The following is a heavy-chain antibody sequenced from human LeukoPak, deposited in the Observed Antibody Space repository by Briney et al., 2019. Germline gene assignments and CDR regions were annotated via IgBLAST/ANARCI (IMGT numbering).Heavy chain of an antibody. CDR2: IYYSGST. CDR3: TRGGSNFDY. J-gene: IGHJ4*02. CDR1: GGSISSYY. V-gene: IGHV4-59*01. Sequence: SETLSLTCTVSGGSISSYYWSWVRQPPEKGPEWIGYIYYSGSTNYNPSLKSRVTISVDASKNQFSLQLTSVTAADTAVYFCTRGGSNFDYWGQGTLVTVSS. D-gene: IGHD3-10*01.